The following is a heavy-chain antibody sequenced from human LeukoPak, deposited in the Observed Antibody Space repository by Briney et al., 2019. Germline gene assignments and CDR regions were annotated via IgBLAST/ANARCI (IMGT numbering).Heavy chain of an antibody. CDR1: GFTFSSYA. D-gene: IGHD3-22*01. V-gene: IGHV3-30-3*01. Sequence: PGGSLRLSCAASGFTFSSYAMHWVRQAPGKGLEWVAVISYDGSNKYYADSVKGRFTISRDNSKNTLYLQMNSLRAEDTAVYYCASDYDSSGLWGSAFDIWGQGTMVTVSS. J-gene: IGHJ3*02. CDR3: ASDYDSSGLWGSAFDI. CDR2: ISYDGSNK.